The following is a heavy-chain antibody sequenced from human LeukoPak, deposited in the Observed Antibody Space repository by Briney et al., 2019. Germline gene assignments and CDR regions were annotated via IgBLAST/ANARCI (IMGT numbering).Heavy chain of an antibody. Sequence: PSETLSLTCTVSGGSISSSSYYWGWIRQPPGKGLEWIGEINHSGSTNYNPSLKSRVTISVDTSKNQFSLKLSSVTAADTAVYYCKGAYIVGATLDYYYYGMDVWGQGTTVTVSS. CDR3: KGAYIVGATLDYYYYGMDV. CDR2: INHSGST. CDR1: GGSISSSSYY. J-gene: IGHJ6*02. V-gene: IGHV4-39*07. D-gene: IGHD1-26*01.